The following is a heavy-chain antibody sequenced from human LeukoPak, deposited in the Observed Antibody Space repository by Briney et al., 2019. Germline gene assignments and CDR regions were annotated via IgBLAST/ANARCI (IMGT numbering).Heavy chain of an antibody. Sequence: SETLSLTCTVSGGSISSGSYYWSWIRQPAGKGLEWIGYIYYSGSTNYNPSLKSRVTISVDTSKNQFSLKLSSVTAADTAVYYCARVGSGAPGVGRYYYYMDVWGKGTTVTVSS. CDR1: GGSISSGSYY. J-gene: IGHJ6*03. CDR2: IYYSGST. V-gene: IGHV4-61*10. CDR3: ARVGSGAPGVGRYYYYMDV. D-gene: IGHD3-10*01.